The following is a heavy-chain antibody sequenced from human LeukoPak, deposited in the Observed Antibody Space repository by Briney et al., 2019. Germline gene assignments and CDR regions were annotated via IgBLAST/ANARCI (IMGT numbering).Heavy chain of an antibody. J-gene: IGHJ4*02. Sequence: ASVTVSCKVSGYILTELSMHWVRQAPGKGLEWMGGFDPEDGETIYAQKFQGRVTMTEDTSTDTAYMELSSLRSEDTAVYYCATVIGYCSSTSCPLPDYWGQGTLVTVSS. V-gene: IGHV1-24*01. CDR2: FDPEDGET. D-gene: IGHD2-2*01. CDR3: ATVIGYCSSTSCPLPDY. CDR1: GYILTELS.